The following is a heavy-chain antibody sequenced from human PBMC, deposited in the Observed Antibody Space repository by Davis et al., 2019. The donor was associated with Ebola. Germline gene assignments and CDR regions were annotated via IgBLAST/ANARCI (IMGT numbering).Heavy chain of an antibody. V-gene: IGHV3-30*14. CDR2: AKEDRTTT. CDR1: GTTLRHYA. J-gene: IGHJ1*01. CDR3: ARAVPSKEELDF. D-gene: IGHD3/OR15-3a*01. Sequence: PGGSLRLSCAVSGTTLRHYAVHWVRQTPDKGLEWLAVAKEDRTTTYYEDSLKGRFTITRDNSKTTLYFQLNRLRTVDTDVYFCARAVPSKEELDFWGQGTLVTVSS.